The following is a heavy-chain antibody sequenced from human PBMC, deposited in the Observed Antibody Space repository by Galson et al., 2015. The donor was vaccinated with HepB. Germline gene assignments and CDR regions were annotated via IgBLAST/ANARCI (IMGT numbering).Heavy chain of an antibody. CDR2: ISYDGSNK. Sequence: SLRLSCAASGFTFSSYAMHWVRQAPGKGLEWVAVISYDGSNKYYADSVKGRFTISRDNSKNTLYLQVNSLRAEDTAVYYCARDQVYSSSWQNYYYGMDVWGQGTTVTVSS. CDR3: ARDQVYSSSWQNYYYGMDV. CDR1: GFTFSSYA. D-gene: IGHD6-13*01. J-gene: IGHJ6*02. V-gene: IGHV3-30*04.